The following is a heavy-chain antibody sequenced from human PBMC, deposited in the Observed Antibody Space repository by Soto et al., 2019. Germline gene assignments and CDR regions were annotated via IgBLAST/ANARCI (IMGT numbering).Heavy chain of an antibody. CDR1: GDSVSSNSAA. J-gene: IGHJ6*02. V-gene: IGHV6-1*01. D-gene: IGHD6-13*01. CDR3: ARDQEDSSSWYRYYYYGMDV. CDR2: TYYRSKWYN. Sequence: SQTLSLTCAISGDSVSSNSAAWNWIRQSPSRGLEWLGRTYYRSKWYNDYAVSVKSRITINPDTSKNQFSLQLNSVTPEDTAVYYCARDQEDSSSWYRYYYYGMDVWVQGTTVT.